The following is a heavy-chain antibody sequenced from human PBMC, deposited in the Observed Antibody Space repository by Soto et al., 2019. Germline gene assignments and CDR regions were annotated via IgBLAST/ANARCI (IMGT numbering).Heavy chain of an antibody. Sequence: EVQLVESGGGLVQPGGSLRLSCAASGFRFSSYTMNWVRQAPGKGLEWVSHITSSSSTIYYADSVKGRFTISRDNAKNSLYLQMNSPRAEDTAVYYCASHLATSRNYMDVWGKGTTVTVSS. CDR1: GFRFSSYT. D-gene: IGHD2-2*01. CDR2: ITSSSSTI. J-gene: IGHJ6*03. CDR3: ASHLATSRNYMDV. V-gene: IGHV3-48*01.